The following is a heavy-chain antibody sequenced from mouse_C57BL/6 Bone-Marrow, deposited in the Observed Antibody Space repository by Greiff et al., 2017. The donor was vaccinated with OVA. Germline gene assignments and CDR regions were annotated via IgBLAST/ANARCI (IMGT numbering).Heavy chain of an antibody. CDR3: TRGYSNYYAVDY. J-gene: IGHJ4*01. CDR2: IDPETGGT. V-gene: IGHV1-15*01. D-gene: IGHD2-5*01. Sequence: VQLQQSGAELVRPGASVTLSCKASGYTFTDYEMHWVKQTPVHGLEWIGAIDPETGGTAYNQKFKGKAILTADKSSRTAYEEHRNLISKDSAVSDYTRGYSNYYAVDYWGQGTAATVTS. CDR1: GYTFTDYE.